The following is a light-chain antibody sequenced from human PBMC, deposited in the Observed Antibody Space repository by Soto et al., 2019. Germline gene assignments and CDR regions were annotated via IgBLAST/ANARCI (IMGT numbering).Light chain of an antibody. CDR2: DVN. J-gene: IGLJ1*01. Sequence: ALTQPASVSGSPGQSIAISCTGTSVDVGGFEYVSWYQQHPGKVPKLMIYDVNNRPSGVSNRFSGSKSGNTASLTISGLQAEDEADYFCSSYTSSNTYVFGTGTKSPS. CDR1: SVDVGGFEY. V-gene: IGLV2-14*03. CDR3: SSYTSSNTYV.